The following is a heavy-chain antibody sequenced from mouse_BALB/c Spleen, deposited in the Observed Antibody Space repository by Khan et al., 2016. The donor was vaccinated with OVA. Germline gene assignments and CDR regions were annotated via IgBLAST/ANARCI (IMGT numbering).Heavy chain of an antibody. D-gene: IGHD1-1*01. CDR3: ARENYYGRTCYALDY. J-gene: IGHJ4*01. Sequence: DLVKPGASVKLSCKASGYTFTSYWINWIKQRPGQGLEWIGRIAPGSGSTYYNEIFKGKATLTVDTSSSTAYIQLSSLSSEDSAGYFGARENYYGRTCYALDYWGQGASVTVSS. CDR2: IAPGSGST. CDR1: GYTFTSYW. V-gene: IGHV1S41*01.